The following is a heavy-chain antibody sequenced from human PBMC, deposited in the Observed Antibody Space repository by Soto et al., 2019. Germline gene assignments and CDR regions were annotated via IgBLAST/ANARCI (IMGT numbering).Heavy chain of an antibody. CDR2: IYYSGST. CDR1: GGSISSGDYY. D-gene: IGHD5-18*01. Sequence: SETLSLTCTVSGGSISSGDYYWSWIRQPPGKGLEWIGYIYYSGSTYYNPSLKSRVTISVDTSKNQFSLKLSSVTAADTAVYYCASKDTAMVTYNYWGQGTLVTVSS. V-gene: IGHV4-30-4*01. J-gene: IGHJ4*02. CDR3: ASKDTAMVTYNY.